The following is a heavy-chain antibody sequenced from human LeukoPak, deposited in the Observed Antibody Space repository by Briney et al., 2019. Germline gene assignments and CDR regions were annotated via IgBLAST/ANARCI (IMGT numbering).Heavy chain of an antibody. CDR3: ARVRTSIFGPAMDAFDI. CDR1: GFTLDDYV. V-gene: IGHV3-20*04. Sequence: GGSLRLSCAASGFTLDDYVMSWVRQVPGKGLEWVSFINWNGDSRGYVDSVKSRFTVSRDKATKSLYLEMNSLRDEDTAFFYCARVRTSIFGPAMDAFDIWSQGTLVTVSS. J-gene: IGHJ3*02. CDR2: INWNGDSR. D-gene: IGHD3-3*01.